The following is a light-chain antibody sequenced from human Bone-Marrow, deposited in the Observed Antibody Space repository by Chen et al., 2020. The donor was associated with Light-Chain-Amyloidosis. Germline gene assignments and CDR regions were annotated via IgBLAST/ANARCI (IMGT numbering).Light chain of an antibody. V-gene: IGLV3-25*03. CDR1: DLPPKY. Sequence: SYELTQPPPVSXXPGXXXRITXSGEDLPPKYAYCEQQKPGQAPVLVIHREPGGPSWSSERFSDSSSGTTYTLPLIGVXAEDDADYHCQSADSSGTYEVIFGGGTKLTVL. CDR2: REP. J-gene: IGLJ2*01. CDR3: QSADSSGTYEVI.